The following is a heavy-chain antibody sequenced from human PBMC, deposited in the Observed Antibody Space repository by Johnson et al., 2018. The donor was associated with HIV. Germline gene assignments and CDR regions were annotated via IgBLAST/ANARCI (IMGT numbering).Heavy chain of an antibody. J-gene: IGHJ3*02. V-gene: IGHV3-9*01. CDR2: ISWNSGRI. D-gene: IGHD4-23*01. CDR3: ARWGVVTPHAFDI. CDR1: GFTFDDYA. Sequence: VQLVESGGGLVQPGRSLRLSCAASGFTFDDYAMHWVRQAPGKGLEWVSGISWNSGRIAYADSVKGRFTISRDNSKNTLYLQMNSLRAEDTAVYYCARWGVVTPHAFDIWGQGTMVTVSS.